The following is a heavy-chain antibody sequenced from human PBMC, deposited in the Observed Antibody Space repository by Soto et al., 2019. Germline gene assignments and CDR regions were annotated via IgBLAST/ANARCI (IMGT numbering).Heavy chain of an antibody. D-gene: IGHD3-9*01. Sequence: QITLKESGPTLVRPTQTLPLTCAFSGFSLSTSGVGVGWIRQPPGTALEWLAVIYWDDSKHYSLSLRSRLTITKDTSKNQVALTIATMDPMDTGTYYCAHKGPEDWPLDYWGQGTLVTVSS. CDR3: AHKGPEDWPLDY. CDR1: GFSLSTSGVG. J-gene: IGHJ4*02. V-gene: IGHV2-5*02. CDR2: IYWDDSK.